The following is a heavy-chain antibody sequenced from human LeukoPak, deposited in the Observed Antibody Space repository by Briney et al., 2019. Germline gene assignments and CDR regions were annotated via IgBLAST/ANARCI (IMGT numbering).Heavy chain of an antibody. CDR2: ISYDGSNK. V-gene: IGHV3-30-3*01. Sequence: PGGSLRLSCAASGFTFNSYSMHWVRQAPGKGLEWVAVISYDGSNKHYGDSVKGPFTISRDNSKNTLYLQMNSLRAEDTAVYYCAKGSPQYYFDYWGQGTLVTVSS. D-gene: IGHD6-19*01. J-gene: IGHJ4*02. CDR1: GFTFNSYS. CDR3: AKGSPQYYFDY.